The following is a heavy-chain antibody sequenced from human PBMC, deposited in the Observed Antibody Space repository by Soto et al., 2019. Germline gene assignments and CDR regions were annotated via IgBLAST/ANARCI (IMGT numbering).Heavy chain of an antibody. Sequence: GESLKISCKGSGYSFTSYWIGWVRQMPGKGLEWMGIIYPGDSDTRYSPSFQGQVTISADKSISTAYLQWSSLKASDTAMYYCARLKGTYDLGPPDNAFDIWGQGTMVTVSS. CDR3: ARLKGTYDLGPPDNAFDI. CDR2: IYPGDSDT. D-gene: IGHD3-3*01. J-gene: IGHJ3*02. V-gene: IGHV5-51*01. CDR1: GYSFTSYW.